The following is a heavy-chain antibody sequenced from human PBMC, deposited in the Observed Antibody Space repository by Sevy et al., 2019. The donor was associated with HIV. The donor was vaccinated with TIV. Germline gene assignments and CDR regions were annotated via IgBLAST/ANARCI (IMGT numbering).Heavy chain of an antibody. CDR2: IYYSGSP. V-gene: IGHV4-39*01. CDR3: AGMEVGGYDLLTGRSTGWFDP. CDR1: GGSISSSNYY. J-gene: IGHJ5*02. D-gene: IGHD3-9*01. Sequence: SESLSLTCTVSGGSISSSNYYWGWIRQPPGKGLEWIGSIYYSGSPYYNPSLKSRVTISVDTSKNQFFRNLRSVTAPDTAVFYCAGMEVGGYDLLTGRSTGWFDPWGQGTLVTVSS.